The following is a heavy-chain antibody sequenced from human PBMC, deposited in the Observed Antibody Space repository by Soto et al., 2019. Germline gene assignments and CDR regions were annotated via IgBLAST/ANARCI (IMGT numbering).Heavy chain of an antibody. Sequence: PGGSLRLSCAASGFTFSTYAMTWVRQAPGKGPEWVSIISSSGDATYYVDSVKGRFTISRDNSRNTLNLQMNSLRAEDTAVYYCAKNGDFWSWGMDVWGQGTTVTVSS. CDR2: ISSSGDAT. D-gene: IGHD3-3*01. CDR3: AKNGDFWSWGMDV. CDR1: GFTFSTYA. J-gene: IGHJ6*02. V-gene: IGHV3-23*01.